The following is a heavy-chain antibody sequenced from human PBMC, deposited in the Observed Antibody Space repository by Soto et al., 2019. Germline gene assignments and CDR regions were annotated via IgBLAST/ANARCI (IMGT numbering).Heavy chain of an antibody. CDR1: GGSINTFY. CDR3: EREWSYNACNFAHGLQLWSFDF. CDR2: IFSSGST. D-gene: IGHD3-10*01. Sequence: SETLSLTCTVSGGSINTFYWSWVRQPAGKGLEWIGRIFSSGSTSFNPSLESRVAMSVDTSKNHFSLNLSSVTAADMAVYYCEREWSYNACNFAHGLQLWSFDFSGQ. V-gene: IGHV4-4*07. J-gene: IGHJ4*02.